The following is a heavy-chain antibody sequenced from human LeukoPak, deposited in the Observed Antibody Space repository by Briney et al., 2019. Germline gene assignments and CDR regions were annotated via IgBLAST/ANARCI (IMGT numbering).Heavy chain of an antibody. Sequence: PSETLSLTCTVSGASISSGSYYWSWIRQPAGKGLEWIGRVYTSGSTNYNPSLKSRVNISLDTPKNQFSLKLISVTAADTAVYFCARLQWLSTPFFDYWGQGTLVTVSS. V-gene: IGHV4-61*02. D-gene: IGHD6-19*01. CDR2: VYTSGST. J-gene: IGHJ4*02. CDR1: GASISSGSYY. CDR3: ARLQWLSTPFFDY.